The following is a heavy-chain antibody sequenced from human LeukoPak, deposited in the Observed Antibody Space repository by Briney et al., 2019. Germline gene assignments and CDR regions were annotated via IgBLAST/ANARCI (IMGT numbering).Heavy chain of an antibody. V-gene: IGHV3-7*01. J-gene: IGHJ3*02. Sequence: PGGSLRLSCAASGFTFSNYWMSWVRQAPGKGLEWVANIKQDGSEKYHVDSVEGRFTISRDNAKNSLFLQMRSLRAEDTAVYYCVRGITGDNAFDIWGQGTKVTVSS. CDR3: VRGITGDNAFDI. D-gene: IGHD7-27*01. CDR2: IKQDGSEK. CDR1: GFTFSNYW.